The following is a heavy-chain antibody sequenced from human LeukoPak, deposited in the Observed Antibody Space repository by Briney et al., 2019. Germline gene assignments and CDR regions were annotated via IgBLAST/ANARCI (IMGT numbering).Heavy chain of an antibody. J-gene: IGHJ5*02. CDR2: IYTSGST. CDR3: ARMGETVTTGGWFEP. V-gene: IGHV4-4*09. D-gene: IGHD4-17*01. Sequence: SETLSLTCTVSGGSISSYYWSWIRQPPGKGLEWIGYIYTSGSTHYNPSLQSRVNISVHTSKNQFSLKLSSVTAADTTVYSIARMGETVTTGGWFEPWGQGTLVSVSS. CDR1: GGSISSYY.